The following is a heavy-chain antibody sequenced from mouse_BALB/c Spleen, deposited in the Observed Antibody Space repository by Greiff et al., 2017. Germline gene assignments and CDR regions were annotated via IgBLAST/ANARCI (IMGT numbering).Heavy chain of an antibody. Sequence: EVQVVESGGGLVQPGGSRKLSCAASGFTFSSFGMHWVRQAPEKGLEWVAYISSGSSTIYYADTVKGRFTISRDNPKNTLFLQMTSLRSEDTAMYYCARGGLRRGFAYWGQGTLVTVSA. CDR1: GFTFSSFG. J-gene: IGHJ3*01. V-gene: IGHV5-17*02. D-gene: IGHD2-2*01. CDR2: ISSGSSTI. CDR3: ARGGLRRGFAY.